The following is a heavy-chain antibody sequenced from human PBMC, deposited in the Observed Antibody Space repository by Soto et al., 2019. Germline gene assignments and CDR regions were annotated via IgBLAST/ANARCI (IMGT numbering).Heavy chain of an antibody. CDR3: TRQEVLITMVRGVPRFVYGMDV. CDR1: GFTFSGSA. J-gene: IGHJ6*02. CDR2: IRSKANSYAT. V-gene: IGHV3-73*01. D-gene: IGHD3-10*01. Sequence: GGSLRLSCAASGFTFSGSAMHWVRQASGKGLEWVGRIRSKANSYATAYAASVKGRFTISRDDSKNTAYLQMNSLKTEDTAVYYCTRQEVLITMVRGVPRFVYGMDVWGQGTTVTVSS.